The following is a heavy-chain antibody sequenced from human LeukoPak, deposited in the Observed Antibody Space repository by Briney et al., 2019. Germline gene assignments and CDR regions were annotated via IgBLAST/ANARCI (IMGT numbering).Heavy chain of an antibody. D-gene: IGHD6-19*01. CDR3: ARGLVSSGHQN. J-gene: IGHJ4*02. Sequence: SETLSLTCAVYGGSFSGYYWSWLRQLPGKGLEWIGEINHSGSTNYNPSLKSRVTISVDTSKNQFSLKLSSVTAADTAVYYCARGLVSSGHQNWGQGTLVTVSS. V-gene: IGHV4-34*01. CDR2: INHSGST. CDR1: GGSFSGYY.